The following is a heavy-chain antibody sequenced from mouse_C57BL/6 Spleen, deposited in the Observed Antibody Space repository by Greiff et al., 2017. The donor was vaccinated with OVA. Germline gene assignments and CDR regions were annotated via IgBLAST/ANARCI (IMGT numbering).Heavy chain of an antibody. Sequence: VQLQQPGAELVRPGSSVKLSCKASGYTFTSSWMHWVKQRPIQGLEWIGNIDPSDSETHYNQKFKDKATLTVDKSSSTAYIQLSSLTSEDSAFYDCSRPHAYYGRNYDAMDYWGQGTSVTVSS. CDR1: GYTFTSSW. CDR2: IDPSDSET. V-gene: IGHV1-52*01. CDR3: SRPHAYYGRNYDAMDY. D-gene: IGHD1-1*01. J-gene: IGHJ4*01.